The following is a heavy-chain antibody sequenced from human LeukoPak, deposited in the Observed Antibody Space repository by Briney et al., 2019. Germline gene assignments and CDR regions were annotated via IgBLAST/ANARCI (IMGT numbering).Heavy chain of an antibody. V-gene: IGHV3-11*01. D-gene: IGHD2-2*01. CDR3: AKGWREDCSSTSCYLFDY. J-gene: IGHJ4*02. Sequence: GGSLRLSCAASGFIFSNNCMSWVRQAPGKGMEWVSYISSSGSNMNCADSVKGRFTISRDNSKNTLYVQMNSLRAEDTAVYYCAKGWREDCSSTSCYLFDYWGQGTLVTVSS. CDR1: GFIFSNNC. CDR2: ISSSGSNM.